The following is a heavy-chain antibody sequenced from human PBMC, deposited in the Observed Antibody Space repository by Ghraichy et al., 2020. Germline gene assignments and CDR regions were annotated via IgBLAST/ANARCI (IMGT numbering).Heavy chain of an antibody. J-gene: IGHJ4*02. D-gene: IGHD5-18*01. CDR2: ISYDGSNK. Sequence: GGSLRLSCAASGFTFSSYAMHWVRQAPGKGLEWVAVISYDGSNKYYADSVKGRFTISRDNSKNTLYLQMNSLRAEDTAVYYCARDLRRIQLWFLAIDYWGQGTLVTVSS. V-gene: IGHV3-30-3*01. CDR3: ARDLRRIQLWFLAIDY. CDR1: GFTFSSYA.